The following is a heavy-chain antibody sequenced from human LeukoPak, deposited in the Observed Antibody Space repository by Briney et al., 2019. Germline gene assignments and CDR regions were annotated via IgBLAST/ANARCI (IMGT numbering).Heavy chain of an antibody. V-gene: IGHV1-2*06. CDR1: GYTFTGYY. CDR3: ARDSAIFGVVSHFDY. D-gene: IGHD3-3*01. J-gene: IGHJ4*02. Sequence: GASVKVSCKASGYTFTGYYMHWVRQAPGQGLEWMGRINPNSGGTNYAQKFQGRVTMTRDTSISTAYMELSRLRSDDTAVYYCARDSAIFGVVSHFDYWGQGTLVTVSS. CDR2: INPNSGGT.